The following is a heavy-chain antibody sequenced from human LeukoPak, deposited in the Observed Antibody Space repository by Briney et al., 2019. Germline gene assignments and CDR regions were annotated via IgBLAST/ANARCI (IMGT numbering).Heavy chain of an antibody. Sequence: GGSLRLSCAASGFTFSSYAMSWVRQAPGKGLEWVSAISGIGGSTYYPDSVKGRFNIYRDNFKNTLYLQMHSLRAEDTAVYYCAKDLLPAVFDYWGQGTLVTVSS. CDR1: GFTFSSYA. CDR3: AKDLLPAVFDY. J-gene: IGHJ4*02. V-gene: IGHV3-23*01. D-gene: IGHD2-2*01. CDR2: ISGIGGST.